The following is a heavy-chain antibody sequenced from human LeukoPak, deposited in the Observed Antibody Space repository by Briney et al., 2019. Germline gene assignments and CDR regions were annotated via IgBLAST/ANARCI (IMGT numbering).Heavy chain of an antibody. CDR2: IHYDGRT. CDR1: GGSTSGRY. CDR3: ARLVNYGYSDY. D-gene: IGHD3-22*01. J-gene: IGHJ4*02. V-gene: IGHV4-59*11. Sequence: SEALSLTCTVSGGSTSGRYWTWIRQPPGKGLEWIGYIHYDGRTNYNPSFKSRVIISLDTSNNQFSLNLKSVTAADTAAYYCARLVNYGYSDYWGQGTLVTVSS.